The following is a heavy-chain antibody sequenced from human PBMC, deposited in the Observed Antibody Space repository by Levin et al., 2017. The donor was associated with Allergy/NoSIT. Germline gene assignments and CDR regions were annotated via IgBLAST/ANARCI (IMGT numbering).Heavy chain of an antibody. CDR1: GYTLTSYY. D-gene: IGHD3-10*01. CDR3: ARDGEFKTTPKYYYYMDV. Sequence: EASVKVSCKASGYTLTSYYIHWVRQAPGQGLEWMGMINPSGGSTTYAQKFRGRITMTRDTSTRTFYMQVSSLRSEDTAVYYCARDGEFKTTPKYYYYMDVWGKGTTVTVSS. J-gene: IGHJ6*03. V-gene: IGHV1-46*01. CDR2: INPSGGST.